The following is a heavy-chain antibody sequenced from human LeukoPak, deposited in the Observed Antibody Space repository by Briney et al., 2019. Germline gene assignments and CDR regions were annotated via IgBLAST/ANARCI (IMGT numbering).Heavy chain of an antibody. CDR1: GGSISSGGYY. J-gene: IGHJ3*02. V-gene: IGHV4-31*03. CDR2: IYYSGST. CDR3: ARVRSSSWRDAFDI. D-gene: IGHD6-13*01. Sequence: SQTLSLTCTVSGGSISSGGYYWSWIRQHPGKGLEWIGYIYYSGSTYYNPSLKSRVTISVDTSKNQFSLKLSSVTAADTAVYYCARVRSSSWRDAFDIWGRGTMVTVSS.